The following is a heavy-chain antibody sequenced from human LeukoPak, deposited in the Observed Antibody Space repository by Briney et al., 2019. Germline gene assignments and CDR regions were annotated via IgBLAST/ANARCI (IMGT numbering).Heavy chain of an antibody. Sequence: GGSLRLSCAASVFTFSDYYMSWIRQAPGKGLEGVSYISSSSSYKNSADSVKGRFTISRDTAKQSLYLQMNSLRAEETAVYYCARDAAYCSGGSCYSNYWGQGTLVTVSS. CDR1: VFTFSDYY. V-gene: IGHV3-11*06. CDR2: ISSSSSYK. J-gene: IGHJ4*02. CDR3: ARDAAYCSGGSCYSNY. D-gene: IGHD2-15*01.